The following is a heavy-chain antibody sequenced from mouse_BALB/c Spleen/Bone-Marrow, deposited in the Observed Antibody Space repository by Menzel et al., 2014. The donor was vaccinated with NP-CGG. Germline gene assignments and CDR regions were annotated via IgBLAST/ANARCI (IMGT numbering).Heavy chain of an antibody. V-gene: IGHV14-3*02. J-gene: IGHJ2*01. Sequence: EVQRVESGAALVKPGASVELSCTASGFNIKDTYMHWVKQRPEQGLEWIGRIDPANGNTKYDPKFQGKATITADTSSNTAYLQLSSLTSEDTAVYYCARYRLGTYFDYWGQGTTLTVST. D-gene: IGHD2-14*01. CDR3: ARYRLGTYFDY. CDR1: GFNIKDTY. CDR2: IDPANGNT.